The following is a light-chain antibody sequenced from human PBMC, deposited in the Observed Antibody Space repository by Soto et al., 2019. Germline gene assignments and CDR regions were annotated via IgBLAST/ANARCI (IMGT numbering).Light chain of an antibody. Sequence: DIQMTQSPSTLSASVGERVTITCRASQTINTWLAWYQHKPGKDPKLLIYDASTLQTGVPSRFSGYSSGTEFTLTISSLQPDDLATYFCQQYHSFSPAGLTFGGGNKVEL. CDR1: QTINTW. J-gene: IGKJ4*01. V-gene: IGKV1-5*01. CDR3: QQYHSFSPAGLT. CDR2: DAS.